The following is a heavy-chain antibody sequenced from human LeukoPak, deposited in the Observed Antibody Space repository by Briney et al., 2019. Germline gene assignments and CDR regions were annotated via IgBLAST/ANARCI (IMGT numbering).Heavy chain of an antibody. D-gene: IGHD2-2*01. V-gene: IGHV3-30*02. CDR2: IRYDGSNK. J-gene: IGHJ3*02. CDR3: ARPQYQLLENEAFDI. CDR1: GFTSSSYD. Sequence: GGSLRLSCAASGFTSSSYDMHWVRQAPGKGLEWVAFIRYDGSNKYYADSVKGRFTISRDNSKNTLYLQMNSLRPEDTAVYYCARPQYQLLENEAFDIWGQGTMVIVSS.